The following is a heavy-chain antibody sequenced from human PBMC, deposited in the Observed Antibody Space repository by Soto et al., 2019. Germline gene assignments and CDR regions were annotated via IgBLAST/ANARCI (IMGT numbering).Heavy chain of an antibody. CDR1: GASISSGTYS. V-gene: IGHV4-30-2*01. J-gene: IGHJ4*02. D-gene: IGHD2-8*02. CDR2: IDHGEST. CDR3: ASFRLGYYSGGVYYTTQYYFDY. Sequence: SETLSLTCSVSGASISSGTYSWSWIRQPPGKGLEWIGYIDHGESTDYNPSLKSRVTLSAAGSKNQFSLKQSSVTAADTAVYYCASFRLGYYSGGVYYTTQYYFDYWGQGTLVTGSS.